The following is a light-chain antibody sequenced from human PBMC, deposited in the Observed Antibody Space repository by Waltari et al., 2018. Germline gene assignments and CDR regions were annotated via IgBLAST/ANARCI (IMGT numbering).Light chain of an antibody. V-gene: IGLV2-14*01. J-gene: IGLJ3*02. CDR1: SNDVGGYHY. CDR3: SSYTSSSTLL. CDR2: EVI. Sequence: QSALTQPASVSGSPGQSITISCTGTSNDVGGYHYVSWYQQHPGKAPKLMIYEVINRPSGVSNRFSGSKSGNTASLTISGLQAEDEADYYCSSYTSSSTLLFGGGTKLTVL.